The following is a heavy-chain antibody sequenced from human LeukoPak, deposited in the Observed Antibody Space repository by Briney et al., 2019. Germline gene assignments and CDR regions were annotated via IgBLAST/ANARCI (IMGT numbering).Heavy chain of an antibody. D-gene: IGHD2-2*01. J-gene: IGHJ4*02. Sequence: GGSLKISCKGSGYSFTTYWIGWVRQMRGKGLEWMGIIYPGDSDIRYSPSFQGQVTMSVDKSISTAYLQWTSLKASDTAMYYCARRQGCSSTSCPPDYWGQGTLVTVSS. V-gene: IGHV5-51*01. CDR2: IYPGDSDI. CDR3: ARRQGCSSTSCPPDY. CDR1: GYSFTTYW.